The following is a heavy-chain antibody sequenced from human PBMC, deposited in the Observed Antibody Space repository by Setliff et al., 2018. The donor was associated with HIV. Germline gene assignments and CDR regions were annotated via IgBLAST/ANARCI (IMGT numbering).Heavy chain of an antibody. Sequence: PSETLSLTCSVSGYSISSGYYWGWIRQPPGKGLEWIGSVYHSGSTYYNPSLKSRVTISVDTSKNQFSLKLSSVTAADTAIYYCARDLWGDDYYYNNMDVWGKGTTVTVSS. CDR1: GYSISSGYY. J-gene: IGHJ6*03. V-gene: IGHV4-38-2*02. D-gene: IGHD2-21*02. CDR2: VYHSGST. CDR3: ARDLWGDDYYYNNMDV.